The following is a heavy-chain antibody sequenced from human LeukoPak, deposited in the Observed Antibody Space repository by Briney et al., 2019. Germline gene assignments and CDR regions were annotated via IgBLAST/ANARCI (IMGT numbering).Heavy chain of an antibody. D-gene: IGHD2-21*01. V-gene: IGHV4-34*01. CDR1: GGSFSGYY. CDR2: IYYSGST. Sequence: PSETLSLTCAVYGGSFSGYYWSWIRQPPGKGLEWIGSIYYSGSTYYNPSLKSRVTISVDTSKNQFSLKLSSVTAADTAVYYCARRPPYCGGDCFDYWGQGTLVTVSS. CDR3: ARRPPYCGGDCFDY. J-gene: IGHJ4*02.